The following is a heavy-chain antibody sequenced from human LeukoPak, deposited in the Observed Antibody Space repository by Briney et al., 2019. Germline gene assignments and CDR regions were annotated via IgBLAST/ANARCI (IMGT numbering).Heavy chain of an antibody. D-gene: IGHD5-18*01. CDR3: AREGYSYGSKYFDY. CDR1: GGSISGYY. CDR2: IYYSGST. Sequence: KASETLSLTCTVSGGSISGYYWSWIRQPPGKGLEWIGYIYYSGSTNYNPSLKSRVTIQVDTSKNQFSLKLTSVTAADTAVYYCAREGYSYGSKYFDYWGQGTLVTVSS. J-gene: IGHJ4*02. V-gene: IGHV4-59*01.